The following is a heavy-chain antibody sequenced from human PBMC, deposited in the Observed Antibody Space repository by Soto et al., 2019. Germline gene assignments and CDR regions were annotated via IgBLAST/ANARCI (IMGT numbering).Heavy chain of an antibody. CDR2: ISSSGSTI. V-gene: IGHV3-11*01. Sequence: GGSLRLSCAASGFTFSDYYMSWIRQAPGKGLEWVSYISSSGSTIYYAAPVKGRFAISRDDSKNMVYLQMNSLKTEDTGKYYCTTDSYSSIIVVRFDYWGHGTLVTVSS. CDR1: GFTFSDYY. D-gene: IGHD3-22*01. J-gene: IGHJ4*01. CDR3: TTDSYSSIIVVRFDY.